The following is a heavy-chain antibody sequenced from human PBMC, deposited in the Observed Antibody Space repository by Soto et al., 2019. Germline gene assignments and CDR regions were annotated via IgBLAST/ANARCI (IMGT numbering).Heavy chain of an antibody. CDR3: CTSPTRAA. J-gene: IGHJ6*02. CDR1: GYAVGSNY. V-gene: IGHV3-66*01. Sequence: EVQLVESGGGLVQPGGSLRLSCAASGYAVGSNYMSWVRQAPGKGLEWVSVIYSGGDIYYADSVKNRFTVSRDSSKNTLHLQMSSLRADDTAVYYCCTSPTRAAWGQGTTVTVSS. D-gene: IGHD2-15*01. CDR2: IYSGGDI.